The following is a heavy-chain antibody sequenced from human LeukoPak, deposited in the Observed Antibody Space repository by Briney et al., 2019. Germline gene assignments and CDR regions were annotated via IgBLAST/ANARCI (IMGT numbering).Heavy chain of an antibody. CDR2: INHSGST. V-gene: IGHV4-34*01. D-gene: IGHD6-6*01. Sequence: SETLSLTCAVYGGSFSGYYWSWIRQPPGKGLEWIGEINHSGSTNYNPSLKSRVTISVDTSKNQFSLKLSSVTAADTAVYYCARGRKSIAARFGTFDIWGQGTMVTVSS. CDR1: GGSFSGYY. CDR3: ARGRKSIAARFGTFDI. J-gene: IGHJ3*02.